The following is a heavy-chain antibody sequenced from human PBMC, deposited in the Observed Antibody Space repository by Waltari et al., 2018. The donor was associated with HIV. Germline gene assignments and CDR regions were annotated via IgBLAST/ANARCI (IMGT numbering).Heavy chain of an antibody. CDR3: ATVRMVTTWYFEN. D-gene: IGHD4-17*01. CDR1: GFTFSNLG. V-gene: IGHV3-33*08. Sequence: QVQLVESGGGVVQPGRSLRLSCAASGFTFSNLGRQGGSKSPSKGLEWVAVIWNDGSNKYYADSVKGRFTISRDNSKNTLYLQMNSLRPEDTAMYYCATVRMVTTWYFENWGQGTLVSVSS. J-gene: IGHJ4*02. CDR2: IWNDGSNK.